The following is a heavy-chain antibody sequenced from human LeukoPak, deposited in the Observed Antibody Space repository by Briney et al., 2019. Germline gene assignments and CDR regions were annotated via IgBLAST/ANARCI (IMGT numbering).Heavy chain of an antibody. CDR3: ARERPYCSGGSCYEDNWFDP. CDR1: GGSISSYY. D-gene: IGHD2-15*01. Sequence: SETLSLTCTVSGGSISSYYWSWIRQPPGKGLEWLGYIYYSGSTNYNPSLKSRVTISVDTSKNQFSLKLSSVTAADTAVYYCARERPYCSGGSCYEDNWFDPWGQGTLVTVSS. V-gene: IGHV4-59*01. CDR2: IYYSGST. J-gene: IGHJ5*02.